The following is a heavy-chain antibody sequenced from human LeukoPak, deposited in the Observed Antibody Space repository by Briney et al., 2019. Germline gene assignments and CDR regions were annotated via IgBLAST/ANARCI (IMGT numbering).Heavy chain of an antibody. CDR1: GXTFSSSD. V-gene: IGHV3-30*18. D-gene: IGHD2/OR15-2a*01. J-gene: IGHJ4*02. Sequence: GGSLRLSCAASGXTFSSSDMHWVRQAPGKGLEWVAVISYDATNKYYADSVKGRFTLSRDNSKNTLYLQTNTLRDEDTAVYYCAKASSNYFYYFEYWGQGTLVTVSS. CDR3: AKASSNYFYYFEY. CDR2: ISYDATNK.